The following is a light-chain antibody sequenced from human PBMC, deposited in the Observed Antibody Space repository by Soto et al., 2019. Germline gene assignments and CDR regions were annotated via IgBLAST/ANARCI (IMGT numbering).Light chain of an antibody. Sequence: QSVLTQPASVSGSPGQSITISCTGTSSDVGSYNVVSWYQQHPGKAPKLMIYEVSKRPSGVSDRFSGSKSGNTASLTISGLQAEDEAEYHCCSLGGSSRGYVFGTGTKLTVL. CDR3: CSLGGSSRGYV. CDR1: SSDVGSYNV. V-gene: IGLV2-23*02. CDR2: EVS. J-gene: IGLJ1*01.